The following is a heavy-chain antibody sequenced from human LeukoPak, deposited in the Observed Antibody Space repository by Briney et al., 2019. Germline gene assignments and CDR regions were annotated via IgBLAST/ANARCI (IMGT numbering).Heavy chain of an antibody. CDR1: GGSLSGVY. Sequence: PSETLSLTCTVSGGSLSGVYWSWIRQSPRLGLEWIGLTYSDGSTMYNPSLTSRVTISVDTSKNQISLRLTSVTAADTAIYYCARDVVAVPGFDNLFDPWGQGTLVTVSS. J-gene: IGHJ5*02. D-gene: IGHD6-19*01. CDR2: TYSDGST. V-gene: IGHV4-59*01. CDR3: ARDVVAVPGFDNLFDP.